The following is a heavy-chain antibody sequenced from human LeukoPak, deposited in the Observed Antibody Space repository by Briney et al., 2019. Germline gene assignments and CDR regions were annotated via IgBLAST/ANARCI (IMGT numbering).Heavy chain of an antibody. D-gene: IGHD1-26*01. Sequence: PGGSLRLSCAASGFTFSNAWMSWVRQAPGKGLEWVGRIKSKTDGGTTDYAAPVKGRFTISRDNAKNSLYLQMNSLRAEDTAVYYCAREKSGSYGSAFDIWGQGTMVTVSS. CDR2: IKSKTDGGTT. J-gene: IGHJ3*02. V-gene: IGHV3-15*01. CDR3: AREKSGSYGSAFDI. CDR1: GFTFSNAW.